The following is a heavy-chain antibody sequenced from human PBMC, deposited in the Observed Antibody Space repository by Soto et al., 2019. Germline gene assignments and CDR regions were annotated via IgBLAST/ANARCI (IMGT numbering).Heavy chain of an antibody. CDR1: GYSFTDYH. D-gene: IGHD2-8*01. V-gene: IGHV1-2*04. J-gene: IGHJ6*02. Sequence: QVQLVQSGAEVKKPGASVKVSCKASGYSFTDYHIHWVRQAPGQGLEWLGPINPKSGGTSTAQKFQGWVTMTTDTSISTASMELTRLTSDDTAIYYCARGDSTDCSNGVCSFFYNHDMDVWGQGTTVTVSS. CDR2: INPKSGGT. CDR3: ARGDSTDCSNGVCSFFYNHDMDV.